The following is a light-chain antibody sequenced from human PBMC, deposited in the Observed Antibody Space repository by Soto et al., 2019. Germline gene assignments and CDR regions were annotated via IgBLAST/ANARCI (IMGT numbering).Light chain of an antibody. CDR2: KAS. J-gene: IGKJ1*01. CDR3: QPYFYYSPT. Sequence: DIQMTQSPSTLSASVGDRVTITCRASQSISIWLAWYQQKPGKAPKHLIYKASFLQSGVPSRFSGSGSGTEFTFTITTSQPDDVATDFGQPYFYYSPTFGHGIKV. CDR1: QSISIW. V-gene: IGKV1-5*03.